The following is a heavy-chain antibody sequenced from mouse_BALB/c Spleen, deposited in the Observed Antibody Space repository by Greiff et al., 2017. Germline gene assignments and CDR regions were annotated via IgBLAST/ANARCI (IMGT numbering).Heavy chain of an antibody. J-gene: IGHJ3*01. CDR1: GFNIKDTY. CDR3: ARLGSFAY. CDR2: IDPANGNT. Sequence: VQLQQSGAELVKPGASVKLSCTASGFNIKDTYMHWVKQRPEQGLEWIGRIDPANGNTTYDPKFKGKATITADTSSNTAYLQLSSLTSEDTAVYYCARLGSFAYWGQETLVTVSA. D-gene: IGHD4-1*01. V-gene: IGHV14-3*02.